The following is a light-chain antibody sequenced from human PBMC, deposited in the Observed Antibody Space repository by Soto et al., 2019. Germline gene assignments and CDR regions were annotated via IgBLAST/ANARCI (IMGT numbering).Light chain of an antibody. CDR3: QQRSTWRT. V-gene: IGKV3-11*01. J-gene: IGKJ1*01. Sequence: EIVLTQSPATLSLSPWERATLSCRASQSVSSYLAWYQQKPGQAPRLLIYDASKRATGIPARFTGSGFGTDYTLTISSLEPEDFAVYYCQQRSTWRTFGQGTKVDIK. CDR1: QSVSSY. CDR2: DAS.